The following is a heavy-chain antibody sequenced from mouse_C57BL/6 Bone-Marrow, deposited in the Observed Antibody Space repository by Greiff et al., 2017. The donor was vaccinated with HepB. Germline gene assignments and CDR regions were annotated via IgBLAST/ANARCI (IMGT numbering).Heavy chain of an antibody. V-gene: IGHV14-4*01. Sequence: VQLQQSGAELVRPGASVKLSCTASGFNIKDDYMHWVKQRPEQGLEWIGWIDPENGDTESASKFQGKATITADTSSNTAYLQLSSLTSEDTAVYYCTTRPQWGFAYWGQGTLVTVSA. CDR2: IDPENGDT. D-gene: IGHD6-1*01. CDR1: GFNIKDDY. J-gene: IGHJ3*01. CDR3: TTRPQWGFAY.